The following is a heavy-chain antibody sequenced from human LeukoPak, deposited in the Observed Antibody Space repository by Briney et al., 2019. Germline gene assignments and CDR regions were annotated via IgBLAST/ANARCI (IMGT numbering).Heavy chain of an antibody. Sequence: ASVKVSCKASGYTFTGYYMHWVRQAPGQGLEWMGWINTNTGNPTYAQGFTGRFVFSLDTSVSTAYLQISSLKAEDTAVYYCARDRAPYYYDSSGYKPDYWGQGTLVTVSS. D-gene: IGHD3-22*01. CDR2: INTNTGNP. CDR3: ARDRAPYYYDSSGYKPDY. V-gene: IGHV7-4-1*02. CDR1: GYTFTGYY. J-gene: IGHJ4*02.